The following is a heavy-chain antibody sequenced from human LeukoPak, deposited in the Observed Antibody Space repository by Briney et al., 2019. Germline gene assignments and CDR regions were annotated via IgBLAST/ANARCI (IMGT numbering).Heavy chain of an antibody. V-gene: IGHV1-2*02. CDR2: INPNSGGT. CDR3: ARVAGIAVTSRWFDP. D-gene: IGHD6-19*01. CDR1: GYTFTGYY. J-gene: IGHJ5*02. Sequence: ASVKVSCKASGYTFTGYYMHWVRQALGQGLEWMGWINPNSGGTNYAQKFQGRVTMTRDTSISTAYMELSRLRSDDTAVYYCARVAGIAVTSRWFDPWGQGTLVTVSS.